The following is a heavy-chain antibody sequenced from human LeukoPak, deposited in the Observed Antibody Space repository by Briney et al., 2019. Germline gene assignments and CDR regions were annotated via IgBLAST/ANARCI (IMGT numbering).Heavy chain of an antibody. CDR3: ARRAGAYSHPYDY. Sequence: GGSLRLSCAASGFTFSSYAMSWVRQAPGKGLEWVSAISGSGGSTYYADSVKGRFTISRDNSKNTLYLLMNSLRAEDTAVYYCARRAGAYSHPYDYWGQGTLVTVSS. CDR2: ISGSGGST. J-gene: IGHJ4*02. V-gene: IGHV3-23*01. CDR1: GFTFSSYA. D-gene: IGHD4/OR15-4a*01.